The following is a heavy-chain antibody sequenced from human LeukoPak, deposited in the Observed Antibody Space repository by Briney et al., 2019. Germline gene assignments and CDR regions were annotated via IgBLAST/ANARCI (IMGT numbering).Heavy chain of an antibody. CDR1: GYSISSGYY. CDR3: ARTHYYYYMDV. V-gene: IGHV4-38-2*01. Sequence: SETLSLTCAVSGYSISSGYYWGWIRQPPGKGLEWIGSIYHSGSTYYNPSLKSRVTISVDTSKNQFSLKLSSVTAADTAVYYCARTHYYYYMDVWGKGTTVTASS. J-gene: IGHJ6*03. CDR2: IYHSGST.